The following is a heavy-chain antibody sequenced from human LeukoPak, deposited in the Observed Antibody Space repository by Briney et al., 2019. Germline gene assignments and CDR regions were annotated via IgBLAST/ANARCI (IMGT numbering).Heavy chain of an antibody. CDR2: ISGSGGST. Sequence: PGGSLRLSCAASGFTFSSYAMSWVRPAPGKGLEWVSAISGSGGSTYYADSVKGRFTISRDNSKNTLYLQMNSLRAEDTAVYYCAKGGTVTKASWFDPWGQGTLVTVSS. V-gene: IGHV3-23*01. CDR3: AKGGTVTKASWFDP. CDR1: GFTFSSYA. J-gene: IGHJ5*02. D-gene: IGHD4-17*01.